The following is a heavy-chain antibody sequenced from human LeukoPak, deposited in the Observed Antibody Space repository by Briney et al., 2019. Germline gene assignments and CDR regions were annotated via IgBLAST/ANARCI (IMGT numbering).Heavy chain of an antibody. CDR3: ARHRGITMVRGVIINWFDP. CDR1: GVSISSITYY. Sequence: PSETLSLTCAVSGVSGVSISSITYYWGWIRQPPGKGLEWIGSIYYSGSTYYNPSLKRRVTISVDTSKNQFSLKLSSVTAADTAVYYCARHRGITMVRGVIINWFDPWGQGTLVTVSS. V-gene: IGHV4-39*01. D-gene: IGHD3-10*01. CDR2: IYYSGST. J-gene: IGHJ5*02.